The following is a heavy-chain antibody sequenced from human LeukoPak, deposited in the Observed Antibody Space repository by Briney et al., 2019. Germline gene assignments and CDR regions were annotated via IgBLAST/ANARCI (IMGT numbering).Heavy chain of an antibody. CDR2: ISAYNGNT. J-gene: IGHJ4*02. Sequence: ASVKVSCKASGYTFTSYGISWVRQAPGQRLEWMGWISAYNGNTNYAQKLQGRVTMTTDTSTSTAYMELRSLRSDDTAVYYCARDYCSGGSCHLAFDYWGQGTLVTVSS. CDR3: ARDYCSGGSCHLAFDY. V-gene: IGHV1-18*01. D-gene: IGHD2-15*01. CDR1: GYTFTSYG.